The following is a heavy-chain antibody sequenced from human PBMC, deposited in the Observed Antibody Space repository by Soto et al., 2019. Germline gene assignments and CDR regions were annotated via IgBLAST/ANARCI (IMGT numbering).Heavy chain of an antibody. CDR3: ARRIVVVVAATMEWFDP. V-gene: IGHV4-4*02. J-gene: IGHJ5*02. D-gene: IGHD2-15*01. CDR2: IYHSGST. Sequence: SETLSLTCAVSSGSISSSNWWSWVRQPPGKGLEWIGEIYHSGSTNYNPSLKSRVTISVDKSKNQFSLKLSSVTAADTAVYYCARRIVVVVAATMEWFDPWGQGTLVTVSS. CDR1: SGSISSSNW.